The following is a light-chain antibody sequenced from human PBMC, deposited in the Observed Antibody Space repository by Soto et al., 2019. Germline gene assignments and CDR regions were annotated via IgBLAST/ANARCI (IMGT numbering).Light chain of an antibody. CDR1: SSNIGSNT. Sequence: QLVLTQPPSASGTPGQRVTISCSGSSSNIGSNTVNWYQQLPGTAPKLLIYSNNQRPSGVPDRFSGSKSGTSASLAISGFQSEDEADYYCSSYSSTATPVMFGGGTQLTVL. V-gene: IGLV1-44*01. CDR2: SNN. CDR3: SSYSSTATPVM. J-gene: IGLJ3*02.